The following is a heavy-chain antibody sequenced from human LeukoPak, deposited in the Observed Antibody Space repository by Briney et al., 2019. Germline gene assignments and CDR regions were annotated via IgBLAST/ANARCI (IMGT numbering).Heavy chain of an antibody. CDR3: TTRQLKYSSSWRYFDY. CDR2: IKSKTDGGTT. V-gene: IGHV3-15*01. J-gene: IGHJ4*02. Sequence: GGSLRLSCAASGFTFSNAWMSWVRQAPGKGLEWVGRIKSKTDGGTTDYAAPVKGRFTISRDDSKNTLYLRMNSLKTEDTAVYYCTTRQLKYSSSWRYFDYWGQGTLVTVSS. D-gene: IGHD6-13*01. CDR1: GFTFSNAW.